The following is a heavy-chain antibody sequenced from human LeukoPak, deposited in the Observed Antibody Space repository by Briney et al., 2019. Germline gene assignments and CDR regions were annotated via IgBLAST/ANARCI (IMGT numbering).Heavy chain of an antibody. J-gene: IGHJ4*02. CDR2: IKQDGSEK. CDR1: GFTFSSYA. V-gene: IGHV3-7*01. CDR3: ARDLIVVVIGKPAAGPTGY. D-gene: IGHD3-22*01. Sequence: PGGSLRLSCAASGFTFSSYAMSWVRQAPGKGLEWVANIKQDGSEKYYVDSVKGRFTISRDNAKNSLYLQMNSLRAEDTAVYYCARDLIVVVIGKPAAGPTGYWGQGTPVTVSS.